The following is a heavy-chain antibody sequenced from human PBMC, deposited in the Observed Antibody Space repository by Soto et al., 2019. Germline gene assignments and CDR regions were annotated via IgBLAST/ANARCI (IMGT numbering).Heavy chain of an antibody. CDR2: IYYSGST. J-gene: IGHJ6*02. D-gene: IGHD3-3*01. CDR1: GGSISSSSYY. Sequence: PSETLSPTCTVSGGSISSSSYYWGWIRQPPGKGLEWIGSIYYSGSTYYNPSLKSRVTISVDTSKNQFSLKLSSVTAADTAVYYCAREAYYDFWSGYYTAGMDVWGQGTTVTVSS. CDR3: AREAYYDFWSGYYTAGMDV. V-gene: IGHV4-39*01.